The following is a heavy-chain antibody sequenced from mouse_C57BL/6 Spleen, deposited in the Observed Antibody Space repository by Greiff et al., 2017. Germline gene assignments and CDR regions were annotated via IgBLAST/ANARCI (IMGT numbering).Heavy chain of an antibody. CDR3: NYDEGWFAY. V-gene: IGHV1-82*01. CDR1: GYAFSSSW. CDR2: VYPGDGDT. Sequence: VQLQQSGPELVKPGASVKISCKASGYAFSSSWMNWVKQRPGKGLEWIGRVYPGDGDTNSNGKFRGKATLTADKSSSTAYMQLSRLTSEDSAVYFCNYDEGWFAYRGQWTLGTVSA. J-gene: IGHJ3*01. D-gene: IGHD2-4*01.